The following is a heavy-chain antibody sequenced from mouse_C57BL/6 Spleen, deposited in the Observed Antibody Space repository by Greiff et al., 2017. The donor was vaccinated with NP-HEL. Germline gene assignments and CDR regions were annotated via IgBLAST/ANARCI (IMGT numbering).Heavy chain of an antibody. D-gene: IGHD2-3*01. CDR3: ARDEDGYYPYYAMDY. CDR2: ISYDGSN. J-gene: IGHJ4*01. CDR1: GYSITSGYY. V-gene: IGHV3-6*01. Sequence: DVQLQESGPGLVKPSQSLSLTCSVTGYSITSGYYWNWIRQFPGNKLEWRGYISYDGSNNYNPSLKNRISITRDTSKNQFFLKLNSVTTEDTATYYCARDEDGYYPYYAMDYWGQGTSVTVSS.